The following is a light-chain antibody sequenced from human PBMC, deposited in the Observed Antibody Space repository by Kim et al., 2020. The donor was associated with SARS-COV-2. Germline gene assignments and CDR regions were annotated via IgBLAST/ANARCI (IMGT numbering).Light chain of an antibody. V-gene: IGLV3-25*03. Sequence: PGTAARITCSVDALPKQYAYWYQQKPGQAPVLVIYKDSERPSGIPERFSGSSSGTTVTLTISGVQAEDEADYYCQSADSSGTYVVFGGGTQLTVL. J-gene: IGLJ2*01. CDR2: KDS. CDR1: ALPKQY. CDR3: QSADSSGTYVV.